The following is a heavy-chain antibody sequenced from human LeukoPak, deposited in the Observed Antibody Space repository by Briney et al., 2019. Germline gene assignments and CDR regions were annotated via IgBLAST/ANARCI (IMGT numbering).Heavy chain of an antibody. CDR3: AKEFGSGYYYPTALYYFDY. CDR1: GFTFNSYA. Sequence: GSLRLSCAASGFTFNSYAMSWVRQAPGKGLEWVSAISGSGGSTYYPDSVKGRFTISRDNSKNTLYLQMNSLRAEDTAVYYCAKEFGSGYYYPTALYYFDYWGQGTLVTVSS. CDR2: ISGSGGST. J-gene: IGHJ4*02. V-gene: IGHV3-23*01. D-gene: IGHD3-22*01.